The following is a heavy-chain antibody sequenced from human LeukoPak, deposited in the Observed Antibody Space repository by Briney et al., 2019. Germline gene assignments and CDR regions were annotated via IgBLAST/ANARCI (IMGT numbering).Heavy chain of an antibody. CDR1: GFTFSSYS. CDR2: VSGSGDNT. J-gene: IGHJ4*02. Sequence: GGSLRLSCAASGFTFSSYSMNWVRQAPGKGLEWVSGVSGSGDNTYYADSVKGRFTISRDSSKNTLYVQVNSLGTEDTAAYYCAKGSYYDSSGSFYFDYWGQGTLVTVSS. CDR3: AKGSYYDSSGSFYFDY. D-gene: IGHD3-22*01. V-gene: IGHV3-23*01.